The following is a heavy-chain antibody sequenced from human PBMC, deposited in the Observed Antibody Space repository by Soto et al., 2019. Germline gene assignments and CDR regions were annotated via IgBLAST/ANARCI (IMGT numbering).Heavy chain of an antibody. CDR1: GFTFSSYG. D-gene: IGHD6-19*01. CDR3: AKGGYSSGWQTPGPAEYFQH. V-gene: IGHV3-30*18. J-gene: IGHJ1*01. CDR2: ISYDGSNK. Sequence: GGSLRLSCAASGFTFSSYGMHWVRQAPGKGLEWVAVISYDGSNKYYADSVKGRFTISRDNSKNTLYLQMNSLRAEDTAVYYCAKGGYSSGWQTPGPAEYFQHWGQGTLVTVSS.